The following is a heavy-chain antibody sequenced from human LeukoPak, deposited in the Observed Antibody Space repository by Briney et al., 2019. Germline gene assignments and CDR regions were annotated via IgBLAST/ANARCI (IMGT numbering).Heavy chain of an antibody. V-gene: IGHV1-69*10. CDR1: GGTFSSYS. D-gene: IGHD3-22*01. CDR2: TIPIFGIA. J-gene: IGHJ6*02. Sequence: GASVKVSCKASGGTFSSYSIIWVRQAPGQGPEWMGGTIPIFGIADYAQKFQGRVTMTRNTSISTAYMELSSLRSEDTAVYYCARPHPGLYDSRRGRPNYYYYYGMDVWGQGTTVTVSS. CDR3: ARPHPGLYDSRRGRPNYYYYYGMDV.